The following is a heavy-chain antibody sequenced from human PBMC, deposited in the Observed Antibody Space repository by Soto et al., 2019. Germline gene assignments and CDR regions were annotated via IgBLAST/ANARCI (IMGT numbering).Heavy chain of an antibody. D-gene: IGHD3-16*02. CDR1: GFTFSSYA. CDR2: ISGSGGST. CDR3: AKGSFGGVIVILDY. Sequence: GGSLRLSCAASGFTFSSYAMSWVRQAPGKGLEWVSAISGSGGSTYYADSVKGRFTISRDNSKNTLYLQMNSLRAEDTAVYYCAKGSFGGVIVILDYWGQGTLVTVSS. J-gene: IGHJ4*02. V-gene: IGHV3-23*01.